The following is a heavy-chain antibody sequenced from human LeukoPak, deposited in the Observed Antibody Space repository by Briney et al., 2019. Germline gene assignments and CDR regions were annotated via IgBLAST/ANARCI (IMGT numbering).Heavy chain of an antibody. CDR3: ARGTYCSGGSCLVY. D-gene: IGHD2-15*01. V-gene: IGHV4-59*01. J-gene: IGHJ4*02. CDR1: GGSISSNY. CDR2: IYYSGST. Sequence: SETLSLTCTVSGGSISSNYWRWIRQPPGKGLEWIGYIYYSGSTNYNPSLKSRVTISVDTSKNQFSLKLSSVTAADTAVYYCARGTYCSGGSCLVYWGQGTLVTVSS.